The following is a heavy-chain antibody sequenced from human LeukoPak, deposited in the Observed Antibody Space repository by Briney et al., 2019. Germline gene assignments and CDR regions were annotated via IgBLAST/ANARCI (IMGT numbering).Heavy chain of an antibody. CDR2: INHSGGT. D-gene: IGHD2-2*01. CDR1: GGSFSGYY. J-gene: IGHJ4*02. CDR3: ALGDVVVPAAN. V-gene: IGHV4-34*01. Sequence: SETLSLTCAVYGGSFSGYYWSWIRQPPGKGLEWIGEINHSGGTNYNPSLKSRVTISVDTSKNQFSLKLSSVTAADTAVYYCALGDVVVPAANWGQGTLVTVSS.